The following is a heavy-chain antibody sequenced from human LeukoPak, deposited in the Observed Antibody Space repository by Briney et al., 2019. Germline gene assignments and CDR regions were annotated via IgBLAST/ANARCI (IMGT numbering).Heavy chain of an antibody. CDR3: ARIPAAGNYYYGMDV. CDR2: IYYSGST. J-gene: IGHJ6*04. CDR1: GGSISSYY. V-gene: IGHV4-59*08. Sequence: SETLSLTCTVSGGSISSYYWSWIRQPPGKGLEWLGYIYYSGSTNYNPSLKSRVTISVDTSKNQFSLKLSSVTAADTAVYYCARIPAAGNYYYGMDVWGKGTTVTVSS. D-gene: IGHD2-2*01.